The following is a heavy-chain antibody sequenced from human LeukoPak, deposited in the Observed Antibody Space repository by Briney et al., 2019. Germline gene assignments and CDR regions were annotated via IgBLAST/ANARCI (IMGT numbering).Heavy chain of an antibody. CDR2: IYYSGST. V-gene: IGHV4-31*03. CDR3: ARVPRSGITMVRGGQFDY. J-gene: IGHJ4*02. CDR1: GGSISSGGYY. Sequence: SQTLCLTCTVSGGSISSGGYYWSWIRQHPGKGLEWIGYIYYSGSTYYNPSLKSRVTISVDTSKNQFSLKLSSVTAADTAVYYCARVPRSGITMVRGGQFDYWGQGTLVTVSS. D-gene: IGHD3-10*01.